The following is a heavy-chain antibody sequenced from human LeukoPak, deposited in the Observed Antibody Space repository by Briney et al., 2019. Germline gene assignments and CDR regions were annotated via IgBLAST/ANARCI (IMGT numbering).Heavy chain of an antibody. CDR1: GGSISSYY. Sequence: SETLSLTCTVSGGSISSYYWSWIRQPPGKGLEWIGYIYYSGGTNYNPSLKSRVTISVDTSKNQFSLKLSSVTAADTAVYYCARTHSGSYYDFWSGYYDYWGQGTLVTVSS. V-gene: IGHV4-59*01. CDR2: IYYSGGT. CDR3: ARTHSGSYYDFWSGYYDY. J-gene: IGHJ4*02. D-gene: IGHD3-3*01.